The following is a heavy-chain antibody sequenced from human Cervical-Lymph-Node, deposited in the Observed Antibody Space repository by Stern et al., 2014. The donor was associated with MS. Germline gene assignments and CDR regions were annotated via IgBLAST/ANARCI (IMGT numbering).Heavy chain of an antibody. J-gene: IGHJ6*02. Sequence: VQLVESGAEVKKPGASVKVSCKASGYTFTSDYMHWVRRAPRQGLEGVGVINPSGGRTSYAQKFQGRVTMTRDTSTTTVHMELSSLRSEDTAVYYCARQNYYNGMDVWGQGTTVTVSS. CDR3: ARQNYYNGMDV. CDR1: GYTFTSDY. CDR2: INPSGGRT. V-gene: IGHV1-46*01.